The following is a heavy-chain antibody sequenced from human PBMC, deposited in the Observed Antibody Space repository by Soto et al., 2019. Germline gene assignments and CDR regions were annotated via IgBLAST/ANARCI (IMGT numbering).Heavy chain of an antibody. CDR3: AKDRPSGGFDY. V-gene: IGHV3-23*01. CDR1: GFTFSSNG. D-gene: IGHD2-15*01. CDR2: ISGSGRNT. J-gene: IGHJ4*02. Sequence: RRLSCATSGFTFSSNGMSWVRQAPGNGLDWVSGISGSGRNTYYADSVKGRFTISRDNSKNTLYLQMNSLRAEDTAVYYCAKDRPSGGFDYWGQGTLVTFYS.